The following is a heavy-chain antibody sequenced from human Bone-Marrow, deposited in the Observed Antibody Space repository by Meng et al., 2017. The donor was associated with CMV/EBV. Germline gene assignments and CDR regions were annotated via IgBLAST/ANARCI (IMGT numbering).Heavy chain of an antibody. CDR2: IYYSGST. CDR1: GGSISNYY. CDR3: AREPAKKGPYGMDV. Sequence: SETLSLTCTVSGGSISNYYWSWIRQPPGKGLEWIGYIYYSGSTNYNPSLKSRVTISVDTSKNQFSLKLSSVTAADTAVYYCAREPAKKGPYGMDVWGQGTTVTVSS. J-gene: IGHJ6*02. D-gene: IGHD1-14*01. V-gene: IGHV4-59*01.